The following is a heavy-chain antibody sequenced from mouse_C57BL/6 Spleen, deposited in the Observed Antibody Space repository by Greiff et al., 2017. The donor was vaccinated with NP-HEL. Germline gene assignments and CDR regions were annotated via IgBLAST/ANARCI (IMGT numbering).Heavy chain of an antibody. CDR1: GYTFTSYW. V-gene: IGHV1-69*01. J-gene: IGHJ3*01. CDR3: ARSNWEGGCAY. CDR2: IDPSDSYT. D-gene: IGHD4-1*01. Sequence: QVQLQQPGAELVMPGASVKLSCKASGYTFTSYWMHWVKQRPGQGLEWIGEIDPSDSYTNYNQKFKGKSTLTVDKSSSTAYMQLSSLTSEDSAVYYCARSNWEGGCAYWGQGTLVTVSA.